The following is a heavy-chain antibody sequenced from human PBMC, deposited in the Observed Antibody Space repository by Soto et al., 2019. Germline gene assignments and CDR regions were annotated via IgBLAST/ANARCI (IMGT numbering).Heavy chain of an antibody. CDR1: GGSIISYY. Sequence: SETLSLTCTVSGGSIISYYWSWILQPPWKGLEWIGYIYYSGSTNYNPSLKSRVTISVDTSKNQFSLKLSSVTAADTAVYYCARLNSGDYDRWGAFDIWGQGTMVTVSS. CDR2: IYYSGST. D-gene: IGHD4-17*01. J-gene: IGHJ3*02. CDR3: ARLNSGDYDRWGAFDI. V-gene: IGHV4-59*08.